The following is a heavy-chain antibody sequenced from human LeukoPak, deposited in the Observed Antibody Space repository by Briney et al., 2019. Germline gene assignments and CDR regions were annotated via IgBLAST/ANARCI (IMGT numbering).Heavy chain of an antibody. CDR1: GYTFINYA. Sequence: ASVKVSCKASGYTFINYAINWGRQAPGQRPEWIGWINAGNGNTKYSQKFQGRVTITRDTSASTAYMELSSLTSEDTGIYYCARGPRAAADDYWGQGTLVTVSS. CDR2: INAGNGNT. J-gene: IGHJ4*02. D-gene: IGHD6-13*01. CDR3: ARGPRAAADDY. V-gene: IGHV1-3*01.